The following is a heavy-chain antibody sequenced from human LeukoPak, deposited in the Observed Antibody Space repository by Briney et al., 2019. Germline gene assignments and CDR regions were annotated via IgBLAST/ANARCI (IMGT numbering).Heavy chain of an antibody. D-gene: IGHD4-23*01. Sequence: HPGGSLRLSCATSGFPFSDFSMSWVRQAPGKGLEWISTTNSGGTSTYYAESVKGRFTISRDNAKNSLYLQMNSLRAEDTAVYYCAREVVTPPNGMDVWGQGTTVTVSS. V-gene: IGHV3-23*01. CDR2: TNSGGTST. CDR3: AREVVTPPNGMDV. CDR1: GFPFSDFS. J-gene: IGHJ6*02.